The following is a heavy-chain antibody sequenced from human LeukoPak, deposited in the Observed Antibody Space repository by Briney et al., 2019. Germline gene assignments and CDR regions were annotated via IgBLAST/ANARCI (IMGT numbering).Heavy chain of an antibody. CDR2: IYYSGST. V-gene: IGHV4-61*01. CDR3: ARASPNYYYGMDV. CDR1: GGSISSSSYY. J-gene: IGHJ6*02. Sequence: SETLSLTCTVSGGSISSSSYYWSWIRQPPGKGLEWIGYIYYSGSTNYNPSLKSRVTISVDTSKNQFSLKLSSVTAADTAVYYCARASPNYYYGMDVWGQGTTVTVSS.